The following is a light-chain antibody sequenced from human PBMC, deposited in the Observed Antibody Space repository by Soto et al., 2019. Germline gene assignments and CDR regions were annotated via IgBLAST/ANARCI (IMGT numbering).Light chain of an antibody. CDR3: SSYTNTDAWV. J-gene: IGLJ3*02. CDR2: EVT. Sequence: QSALTQPASVSGSPGQSITISCTGTSSDVGGYHYVSWYQQHPGKAPKLMIYEVTNRPSGISNRFSGSKSGNTASLNISGLQAEEEADYYCSSYTNTDAWVFGGGTKLTVL. V-gene: IGLV2-14*01. CDR1: SSDVGGYHY.